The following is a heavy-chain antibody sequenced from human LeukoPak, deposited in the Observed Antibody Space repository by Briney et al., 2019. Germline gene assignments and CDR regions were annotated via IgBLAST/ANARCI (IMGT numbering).Heavy chain of an antibody. J-gene: IGHJ3*02. CDR2: IYPGDSDT. Sequence: GESLKISCKGSGYSFTSYWIGWVRQMPGKGLEWMGIIYPGDSDTRYSPSFQGQVTISADKSIGTAYLQWSSLKASDTAMYYCARLDLGLAVAGTFATRAAFDIWGQGTMVTVSS. CDR1: GYSFTSYW. D-gene: IGHD6-19*01. CDR3: ARLDLGLAVAGTFATRAAFDI. V-gene: IGHV5-51*01.